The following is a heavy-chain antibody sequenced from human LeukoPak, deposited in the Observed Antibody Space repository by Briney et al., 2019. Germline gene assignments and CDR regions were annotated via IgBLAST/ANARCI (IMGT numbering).Heavy chain of an antibody. CDR3: ARVWIQWEYSSPIFDY. CDR1: GFTVSSNY. D-gene: IGHD6-6*01. J-gene: IGHJ4*02. V-gene: IGHV3-66*01. Sequence: GGSLRLSCAASGFTVSSNYMSWVRQAPGKGLEWVSFIHSAGSTYYADSVKGRFTISRDNSKNPLYLQMNSLRAEDTAVYYCARVWIQWEYSSPIFDYWGQGTLVTVSS. CDR2: IHSAGST.